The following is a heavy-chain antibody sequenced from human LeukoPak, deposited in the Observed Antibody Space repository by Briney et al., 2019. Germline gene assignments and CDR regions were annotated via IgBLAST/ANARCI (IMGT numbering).Heavy chain of an antibody. Sequence: ASVKVSCKASGYTFTGYYMHWVRQAPGQGLEWMGWTNPNSGGTNYAQKFRGRVTMTRDTSISTAYMELSRLRSDDTAVYYCAICSSFIDYYYMDVWGKGTTVTVSS. J-gene: IGHJ6*03. CDR2: TNPNSGGT. CDR3: AICSSFIDYYYMDV. V-gene: IGHV1-2*02. D-gene: IGHD6-13*01. CDR1: GYTFTGYY.